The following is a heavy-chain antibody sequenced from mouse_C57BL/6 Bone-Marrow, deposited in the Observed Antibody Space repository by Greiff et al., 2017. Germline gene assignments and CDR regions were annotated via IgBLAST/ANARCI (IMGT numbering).Heavy chain of an antibody. CDR1: GYTFTSYW. CDR2: IDPSDSYT. V-gene: IGHV1-50*01. CDR3: AISGYYGSSYSWFAY. J-gene: IGHJ3*01. Sequence: QVQLQQPGAELVKPGASVKLSCKASGYTFTSYWMQWVKQRPGQGLEWIGEIDPSDSYTNYNQKFKGKATLTVDTSSSTAYMQLSSLTSEDSAVYYCAISGYYGSSYSWFAYWGQGTLVTVSA. D-gene: IGHD1-1*01.